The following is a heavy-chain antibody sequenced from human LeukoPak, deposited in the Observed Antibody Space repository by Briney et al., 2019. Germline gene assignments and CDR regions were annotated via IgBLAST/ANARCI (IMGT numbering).Heavy chain of an antibody. CDR3: ARQDPPSRREPHWYFDL. CDR1: GFTFSSYE. CDR2: ISSSGSTI. J-gene: IGHJ2*01. V-gene: IGHV3-48*03. D-gene: IGHD1-26*01. Sequence: GGSLRLSCAASGFTFSSYEMNWVRQAPGKGLEWVSYISSSGSTIYYADSVEGRFTISRDNAKNSLYLQMNSLRAEDTAVYYCARQDPPSRREPHWYFDLWGRGTLVTVSS.